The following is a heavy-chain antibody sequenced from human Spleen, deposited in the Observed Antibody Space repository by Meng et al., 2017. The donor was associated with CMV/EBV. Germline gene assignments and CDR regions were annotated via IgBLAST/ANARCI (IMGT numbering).Heavy chain of an antibody. V-gene: IGHV1-18*04. J-gene: IGHJ6*02. CDR3: ARGGGYGSGSYYNVRYYYYYGMDV. CDR2: ISAYNGNT. D-gene: IGHD3-10*01. Sequence: ASVKVSCKASGYTFTSYYMHWVRQAPGQGLEWMGWISAYNGNTNYAQKLQGRVTMTTDTSTSTAYMELRSLRSDDTAVYYCARGGGYGSGSYYNVRYYYYYGMDVWGQGTTVTVSS. CDR1: GYTFTSYY.